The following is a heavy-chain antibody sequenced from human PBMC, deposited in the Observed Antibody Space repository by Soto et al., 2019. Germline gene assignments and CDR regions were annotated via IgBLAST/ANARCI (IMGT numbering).Heavy chain of an antibody. Sequence: LRLSCAASGFTFSSYSMNWVRQAPGKGLEWVSYISSSSSTIYYADSVKGRFTISRDNAKNSLYLQMNSLRDEDTAVYYCARDDYYDTSGYLALFDYWGQGTLVTVS. V-gene: IGHV3-48*02. D-gene: IGHD3-22*01. CDR1: GFTFSSYS. CDR3: ARDDYYDTSGYLALFDY. CDR2: ISSSSSTI. J-gene: IGHJ4*02.